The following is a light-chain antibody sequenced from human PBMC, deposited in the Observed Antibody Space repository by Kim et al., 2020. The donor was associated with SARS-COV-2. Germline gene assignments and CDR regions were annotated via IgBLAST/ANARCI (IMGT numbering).Light chain of an antibody. CDR3: LLSCSGVVI. V-gene: IGLV7-46*01. CDR2: HTS. J-gene: IGLJ2*01. CDR1: TGPVTDTHY. Sequence: QAVVTQEPSLSVSPGGTVTLTCGSSTGPVTDTHYPYWFQQKPGKPPRTLIYHTSDKHPWTPARFSGSLLGGKAVLTLSGAQPDDEADYHCLLSCSGVVIFGGGTQLTVL.